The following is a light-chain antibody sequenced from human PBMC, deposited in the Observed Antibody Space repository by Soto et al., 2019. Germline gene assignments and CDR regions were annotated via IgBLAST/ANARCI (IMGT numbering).Light chain of an antibody. CDR1: QSVSSSY. V-gene: IGKV3-20*01. CDR3: QQYGSSPWT. J-gene: IGKJ1*01. Sequence: EIVLTQSPGTLSLSPGDRATLSCRASQSVSSSYLAWYQQKPGQAPRPLIYGASSRAIGIPDRFSGSGSGTDSTLTISRLEPEDFAVYYCQQYGSSPWTFGQGTKVEIK. CDR2: GAS.